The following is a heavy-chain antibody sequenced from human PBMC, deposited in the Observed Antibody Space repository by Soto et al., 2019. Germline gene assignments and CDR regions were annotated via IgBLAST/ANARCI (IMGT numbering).Heavy chain of an antibody. J-gene: IGHJ4*02. D-gene: IGHD2-2*02. CDR3: ARESCVSTSCYNKVDY. V-gene: IGHV4-59*12. CDR2: IYYSGST. Sequence: SETLSLTCTVSGGSISSYYWSWIRQPPGKGLEWIGYIYYSGSTNYNPSLKSRVTISVDTSKNQFSLKLGSVTAADTAVYYCARESCVSTSCYNKVDYGGRGPLVTVS. CDR1: GGSISSYY.